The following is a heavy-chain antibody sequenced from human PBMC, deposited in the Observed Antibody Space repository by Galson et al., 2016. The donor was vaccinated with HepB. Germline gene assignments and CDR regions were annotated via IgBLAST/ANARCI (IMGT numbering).Heavy chain of an antibody. V-gene: IGHV3-72*01. D-gene: IGHD4-17*01. CDR2: SRNRANSYTT. CDR1: GLTFSDHY. J-gene: IGHJ3*01. Sequence: SLRLSCAASGLTFSDHYLHWVRQAPGKGLEWVGRSRNRANSYTTEYAASVEGRFTISRDNSRNSLYLQMNNLNSEDTAVYYCASYYGDYSSSAFDLWGQGTMVTVSS. CDR3: ASYYGDYSSSAFDL.